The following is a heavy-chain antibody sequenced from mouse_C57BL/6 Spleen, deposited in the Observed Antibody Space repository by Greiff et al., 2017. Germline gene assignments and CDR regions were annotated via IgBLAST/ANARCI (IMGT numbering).Heavy chain of an antibody. CDR3: ARFDGPRAFAY. Sequence: QVQLQQPGAELVRPGSSVKLSCKASGYTFTSYWMHWVKQRPIQGLEWIGNIDPSDSETHYNQKFKDKATLTVDKSSSTAYMQLSSLTSEDSAVYYCARFDGPRAFAYWGQGTLVTVSA. D-gene: IGHD2-3*01. V-gene: IGHV1-52*01. CDR1: GYTFTSYW. J-gene: IGHJ3*01. CDR2: IDPSDSET.